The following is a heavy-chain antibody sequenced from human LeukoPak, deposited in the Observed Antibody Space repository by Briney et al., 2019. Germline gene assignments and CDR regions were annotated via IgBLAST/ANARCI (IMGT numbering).Heavy chain of an antibody. CDR2: IKQDGSEK. Sequence: GGSLRLSXAASGFTFSSYWMSWVRQAPGKGLEWVANIKQDGSEKYYVDSVKGRFTISRDNAKNSLYLQMNSLRAEDTAVYYCARLGGYCSSTSCSSTNWFDPWGQGTLVTVSS. J-gene: IGHJ5*02. V-gene: IGHV3-7*01. D-gene: IGHD2-2*01. CDR1: GFTFSSYW. CDR3: ARLGGYCSSTSCSSTNWFDP.